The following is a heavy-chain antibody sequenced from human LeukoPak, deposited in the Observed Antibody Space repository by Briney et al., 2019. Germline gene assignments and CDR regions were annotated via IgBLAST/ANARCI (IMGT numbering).Heavy chain of an antibody. V-gene: IGHV5-51*01. Sequence: GESLKISCKGSGYSFTSYWIGWVRQMPGKGLEWVGIIYPGDSDTRYSPSFQGQVTISADKSISTAYLQWSSLKASDTAMYYCARCEEYCSGGSCYVWFDPWGQGTLVTVSS. J-gene: IGHJ5*02. D-gene: IGHD2-15*01. CDR3: ARCEEYCSGGSCYVWFDP. CDR1: GYSFTSYW. CDR2: IYPGDSDT.